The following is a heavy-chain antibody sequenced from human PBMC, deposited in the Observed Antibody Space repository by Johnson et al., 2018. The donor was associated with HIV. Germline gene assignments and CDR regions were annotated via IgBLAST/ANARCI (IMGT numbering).Heavy chain of an antibody. D-gene: IGHD6-6*01. Sequence: VQLVESGGGVLQPGRSLRLSCASSYLTFTNNAIHWVRQAPGKGLEWVAVISYDGTNTYYADSVKGRFTISRDNSRNTVFLQMIILRPKDTAMYYCASGVTARAPLLIWGQGTMVTVSS. CDR1: YLTFTNNA. CDR2: ISYDGTNT. CDR3: ASGVTARAPLLI. V-gene: IGHV3-30*04. J-gene: IGHJ3*02.